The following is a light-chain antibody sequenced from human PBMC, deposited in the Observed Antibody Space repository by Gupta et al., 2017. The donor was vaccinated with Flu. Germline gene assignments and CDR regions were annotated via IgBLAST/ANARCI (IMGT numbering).Light chain of an antibody. CDR3: QQYRSAPPT. J-gene: IGKJ3*01. CDR1: QSVLYSSNNKNY. Sequence: DIVMTQSQDSLALSLGERATINCKSSQSVLYSSNNKNYLAWYQQNPGQPPKLLIYWASTRESGVPDRFSGSGSGTDFTLTISSLQAEDVAVYYCQQYRSAPPTFGPGTKVDI. V-gene: IGKV4-1*01. CDR2: WAS.